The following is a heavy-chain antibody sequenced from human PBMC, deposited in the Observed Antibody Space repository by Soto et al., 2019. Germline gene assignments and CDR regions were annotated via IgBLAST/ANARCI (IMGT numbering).Heavy chain of an antibody. J-gene: IGHJ4*02. V-gene: IGHV3-21*01. CDR1: GFTFSSYS. Sequence: EVQLVESGGGLVKPGGSLRLSCAASGFTFSSYSMNWVRQAPGKGLEWVSSISSSSSYIYYADSVKGRFTISRDNAKNSLYLQMNSLRSEDTAVYYCTRDEAGYNKRGDFDYWGQGTLVTVSS. CDR2: ISSSSSYI. CDR3: TRDEAGYNKRGDFDY. D-gene: IGHD1-20*01.